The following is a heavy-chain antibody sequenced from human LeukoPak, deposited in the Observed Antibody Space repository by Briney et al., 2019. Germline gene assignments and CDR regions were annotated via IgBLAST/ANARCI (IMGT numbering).Heavy chain of an antibody. Sequence: GGSLRLSCAASGFTVSSNYMSWVRQAPGKGLEWVSIIYSGGSTFYADSVKGRFIISRDNAKDSLYLQMGSLRVEDTAVYYCARDGVATNDYWGQGILVAVSS. J-gene: IGHJ4*02. CDR2: IYSGGST. CDR3: ARDGVATNDY. V-gene: IGHV3-53*01. D-gene: IGHD5-12*01. CDR1: GFTVSSNY.